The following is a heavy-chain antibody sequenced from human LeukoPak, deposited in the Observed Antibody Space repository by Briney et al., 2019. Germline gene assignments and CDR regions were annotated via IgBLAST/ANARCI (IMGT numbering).Heavy chain of an antibody. CDR2: IRYDGSNK. Sequence: PGGSLRLSCAASGFTFSSYGMHWVRQAPGKGLEWVAFIRYDGSNKYYADSVKGRFTISRDNSKNTLYLQMNSLRAEDTAVYYCARGQTYYYYYMDVWGKGTTVTISS. CDR3: ARGQTYYYYYMDV. J-gene: IGHJ6*03. V-gene: IGHV3-30*02. CDR1: GFTFSSYG.